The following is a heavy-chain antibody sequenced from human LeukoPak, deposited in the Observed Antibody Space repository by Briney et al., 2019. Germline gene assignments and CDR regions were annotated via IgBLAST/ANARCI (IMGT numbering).Heavy chain of an antibody. J-gene: IGHJ4*02. V-gene: IGHV3-7*01. CDR3: AKDDRRATLPSFFDY. CDR1: GFTFSTYW. D-gene: IGHD5-12*01. CDR2: INQGGSET. Sequence: GGSLRLSCAASGFTFSTYWMTWVRQAPGKGLEWVANINQGGSETYYVDSVKGRFTISRDNSKNTLYLQMNSLRAEDTAVYYCAKDDRRATLPSFFDYWGQGTLVTVSS.